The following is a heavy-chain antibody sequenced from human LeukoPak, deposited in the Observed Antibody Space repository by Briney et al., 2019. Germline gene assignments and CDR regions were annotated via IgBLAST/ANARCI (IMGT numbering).Heavy chain of an antibody. V-gene: IGHV3-21*01. CDR3: ARDPYNGDYGDFYYYYMDV. D-gene: IGHD3-16*01. Sequence: PGGSLRLSCAASGFTFSNYNMNWVRQAPGKGLEWVSSITSTSSYTFYADSVKGRFTISRDNAKNSLYLHLNSLRDEDTAIYYCARDPYNGDYGDFYYYYMDVWGKGTTVTISS. J-gene: IGHJ6*03. CDR2: ITSTSSYT. CDR1: GFTFSNYN.